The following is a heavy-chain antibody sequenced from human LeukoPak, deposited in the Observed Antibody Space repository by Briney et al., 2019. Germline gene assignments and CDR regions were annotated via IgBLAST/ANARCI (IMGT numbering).Heavy chain of an antibody. D-gene: IGHD3-16*02. CDR2: IYHSGST. CDR1: GGSISSSNW. J-gene: IGHJ4*02. CDR3: ARGGVIVGFDYFDY. Sequence: PSETLSLTCAVSGGSISSSNWWSWVRQPPGKGLEWIWEIYHSGSTNYNPSLKSRVTISVDTSKNQFSLKLSSVTAADTAVYYCARGGVIVGFDYFDYWGQGTLVTVSS. V-gene: IGHV4-4*02.